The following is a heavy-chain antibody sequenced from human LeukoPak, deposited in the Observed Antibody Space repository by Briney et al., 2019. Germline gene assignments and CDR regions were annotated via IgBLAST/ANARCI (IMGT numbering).Heavy chain of an antibody. Sequence: SETLSLTCTVSGGYISSYYWSWIRQPPGKGLEWIGYIYYSGSTNYNPSLKSRVTISVDTSKNQFSLKLSSVTAADTAVYYCAREAVAGFDYWGQGTLVTVSS. D-gene: IGHD6-19*01. CDR2: IYYSGST. J-gene: IGHJ4*02. CDR1: GGYISSYY. V-gene: IGHV4-59*01. CDR3: AREAVAGFDY.